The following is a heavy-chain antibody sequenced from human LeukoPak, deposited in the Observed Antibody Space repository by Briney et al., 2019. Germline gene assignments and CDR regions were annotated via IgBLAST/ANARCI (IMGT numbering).Heavy chain of an antibody. V-gene: IGHV3-7*01. D-gene: IGHD6-25*01. CDR2: IKQDGSEK. CDR1: GFTFSSYW. CDR3: ARDPVGYRRPFDY. J-gene: IGHJ4*02. Sequence: GGSLRLSCAASGFTFSSYWMSWVRQAPGKGLEWVANIKQDGSEKYYVDSVKGRFTISRDNAKNSLYLQMNSLRAEDTAVYCCARDPVGYRRPFDYWGQGTLVTVSS.